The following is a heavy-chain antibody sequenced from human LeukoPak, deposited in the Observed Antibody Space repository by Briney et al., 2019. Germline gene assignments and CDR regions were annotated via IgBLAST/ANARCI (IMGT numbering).Heavy chain of an antibody. CDR1: GGSFSGYY. Sequence: SETLSLTCAVYGGSFSGYYWSRIRQPPGKGLEWIGEINHSGSTNYNPSLKSRVTISVDTSKNQFSLKLSSVTAADTAVYYCARAAGGNYAFDIWGQGTMVTVSS. CDR2: INHSGST. V-gene: IGHV4-34*01. CDR3: ARAAGGNYAFDI. J-gene: IGHJ3*02. D-gene: IGHD4-23*01.